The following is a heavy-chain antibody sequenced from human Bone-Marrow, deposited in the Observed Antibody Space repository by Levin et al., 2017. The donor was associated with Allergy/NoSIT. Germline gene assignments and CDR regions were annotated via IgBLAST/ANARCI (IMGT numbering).Heavy chain of an antibody. J-gene: IGHJ4*02. CDR2: IWYDGSNK. CDR3: ARDRDYGDDYFDY. V-gene: IGHV3-33*01. D-gene: IGHD4-17*01. CDR1: GFTFSSYG. Sequence: GESLKISCAASGFTFSSYGMHWVRQAPGKGLEWVAVIWYDGSNKYYADSVKGRFTISRDNSKNTLYLQMNSLRAEDTAVYYCARDRDYGDDYFDYWGQGTLVTVSS.